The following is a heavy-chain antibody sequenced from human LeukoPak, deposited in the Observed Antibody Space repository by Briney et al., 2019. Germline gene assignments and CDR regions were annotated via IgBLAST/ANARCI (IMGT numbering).Heavy chain of an antibody. CDR1: GGSISSGGYY. D-gene: IGHD4-23*01. J-gene: IGHJ6*03. Sequence: NTSETLSLTCTVSGGSISSGGYYWSWIRQPPGKGLEWIGYIYHSGSTYYNPSLKSRVTISVDRSKNQFSLKLSSVTAADTAVYYCARAPPHDYGGNYYYYYMDVWGKGTTVTVSS. CDR3: ARAPPHDYGGNYYYYYMDV. CDR2: IYHSGST. V-gene: IGHV4-30-2*01.